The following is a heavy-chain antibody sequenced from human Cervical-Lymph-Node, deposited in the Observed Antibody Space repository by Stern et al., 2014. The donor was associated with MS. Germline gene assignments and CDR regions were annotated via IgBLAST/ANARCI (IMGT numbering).Heavy chain of an antibody. D-gene: IGHD2-21*01. V-gene: IGHV1-69*01. Sequence: QVQLGQSGAEVKKPGSSVKVSCQTSGGTFSTFAIGWVRQAPGKGLEWMGGITPLFDATNYAQKFQGRLTITADESTRTAYMELSSLRPDDTAKYYCARGDSEAPFYYFDYWGQGTLVTVSS. CDR3: ARGDSEAPFYYFDY. J-gene: IGHJ4*02. CDR1: GGTFSTFA. CDR2: ITPLFDAT.